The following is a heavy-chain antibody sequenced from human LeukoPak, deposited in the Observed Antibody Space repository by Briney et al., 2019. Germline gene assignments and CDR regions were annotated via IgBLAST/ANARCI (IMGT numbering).Heavy chain of an antibody. J-gene: IGHJ4*02. V-gene: IGHV1-24*01. CDR1: GYTLTELS. D-gene: IGHD3-10*01. CDR2: FDPEDGET. Sequence: ASVKVSCKVSGYTLTELSMHWVRQAPGKGLEWMGGFDPEDGETIYVQKFQGRVTMTEDTSTDTAYMELSSLRSEDTAVYYCATDVKESSYYGSGSYYPYWGQGTLVTVSS. CDR3: ATDVKESSYYGSGSYYPY.